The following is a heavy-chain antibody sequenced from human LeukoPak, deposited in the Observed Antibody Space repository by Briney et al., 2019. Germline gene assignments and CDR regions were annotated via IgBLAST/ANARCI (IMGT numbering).Heavy chain of an antibody. CDR2: ISWNSGSI. Sequence: GRSLRISCAPAGLIFDVYANHWVQQAPGKSLEWVSGISWNSGSIGYAVYVKGLFTISRDNAKNSVFLLMNSLRAEDMALYYCAKACGGTCSDAYDIWGHGTMVTASS. CDR1: GLIFDVYA. CDR3: AKACGGTCSDAYDI. J-gene: IGHJ3*02. D-gene: IGHD2-15*01. V-gene: IGHV3-9*03.